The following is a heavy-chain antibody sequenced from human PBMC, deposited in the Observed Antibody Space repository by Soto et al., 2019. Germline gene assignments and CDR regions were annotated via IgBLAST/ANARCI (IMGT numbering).Heavy chain of an antibody. CDR1: GFSLRTSGVG. V-gene: IGHV2-5*01. CDR2: IYWNDDK. CDR3: AKSGSSGWYGWFDP. J-gene: IGHJ5*02. Sequence: QITLKESGPTLVKPTQTLTLTCIFSGFSLRTSGVGVGWIRQPPGKAPEWLGFIYWNDDKRYSPSLKSRLTITKDTSKNQVVLTMTNMDPVDTATYYCAKSGSSGWYGWFDPWGQGTLVTVSS. D-gene: IGHD6-19*01.